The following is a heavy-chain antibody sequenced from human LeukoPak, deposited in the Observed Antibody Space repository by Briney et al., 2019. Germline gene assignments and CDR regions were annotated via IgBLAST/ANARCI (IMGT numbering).Heavy chain of an antibody. V-gene: IGHV3-30*03. J-gene: IGHJ4*02. D-gene: IGHD3-3*01. CDR3: ARDPVSVGLRINSDF. CDR1: GFTFSSYG. CDR2: ISYDGSNK. Sequence: PGRSLRLSCAASGFTFSSYGMHWVRQAPGKGLEWVAVISYDGSNKYYADSVKGRFTISRDNSKNTLYLQMNSLRVEDTAVYYCARDPVSVGLRINSDFWGQGTLVTVSS.